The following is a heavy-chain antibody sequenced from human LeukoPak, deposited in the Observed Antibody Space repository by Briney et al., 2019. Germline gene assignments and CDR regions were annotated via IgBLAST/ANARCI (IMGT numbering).Heavy chain of an antibody. J-gene: IGHJ6*02. CDR2: IHYSEST. CDR1: GGSFSGYY. V-gene: IGHV4-34*01. D-gene: IGHD6-13*01. CDR3: ARVSAAGMEFHYGMDV. Sequence: PSETLSLTCAVYGGSFSGYYWSWMRQPPGKGLEWIGNIHYSESTNFNPSLKSRVAIAVDTSKNQFSLSMRSVTAADTAVYYCARVSAAGMEFHYGMDVWGQGTTVFVSS.